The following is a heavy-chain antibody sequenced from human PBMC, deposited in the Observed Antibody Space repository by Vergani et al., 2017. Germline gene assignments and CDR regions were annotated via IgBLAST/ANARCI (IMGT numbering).Heavy chain of an antibody. V-gene: IGHV3-30*02. D-gene: IGHD2-15*01. J-gene: IGHJ4*02. Sequence: QVQLVESGGGVVPPGGSLRLSCAASGCTFTNYGMHWVRQAPGKGLEGVAFTRYDGIVEYYGDSVRGRFTISRDNSKNTLYLQMNRLRPEDTAVYYCATAGAAYCRGASCYDFFEYWGQGTLVTVAS. CDR2: TRYDGIVE. CDR1: GCTFTNYG. CDR3: ATAGAAYCRGASCYDFFEY.